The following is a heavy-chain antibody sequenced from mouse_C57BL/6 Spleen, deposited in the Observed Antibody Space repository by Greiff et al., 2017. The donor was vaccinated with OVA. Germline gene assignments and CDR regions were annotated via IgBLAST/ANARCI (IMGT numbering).Heavy chain of an antibody. D-gene: IGHD2-4*01. CDR1: GYAFSSSW. J-gene: IGHJ3*01. CDR2: IYPGDGDT. V-gene: IGHV1-82*01. CDR3: ARREDYAWFAY. Sequence: VQLQQSGPELVKPGASVKISCKASGYAFSSSWMNWVKQRPGKGLEWIGRIYPGDGDTNYNGKFKGKATLTADKSSSTAYMQLSSLTSEDSAVYFCARREDYAWFAYWGQGTLVTVSA.